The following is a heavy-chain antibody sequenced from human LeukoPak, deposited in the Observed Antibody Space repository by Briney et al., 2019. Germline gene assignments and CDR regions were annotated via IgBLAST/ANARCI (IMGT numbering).Heavy chain of an antibody. CDR3: TRFSGSRLTHDY. CDR1: GDSVSSGYYY. D-gene: IGHD3-10*01. J-gene: IGHJ4*02. Sequence: PSETLSLTCTVSGDSVSSGYYYWGWIRQSPGKGLEWIATFHFGGSTYYNLSLKSRLTTSVDTSKNQFSLTLNSVTAADTALYFCTRFSGSRLTHDYWGQGILVTVSS. CDR2: FHFGGST. V-gene: IGHV4-39*01.